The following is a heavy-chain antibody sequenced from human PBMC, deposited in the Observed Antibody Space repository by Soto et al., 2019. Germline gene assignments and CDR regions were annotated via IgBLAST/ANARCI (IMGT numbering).Heavy chain of an antibody. V-gene: IGHV3-53*01. D-gene: IGHD6-6*01. CDR1: GFTVSSNY. CDR3: ARGRSIAARPGYFDY. Sequence: EVQLLESGGGLVQPGGSLRLSCAASGFTVSSNYMSWVRQAPGKGLEWVSVIYSGGSTYYADSVKGRFTISRDNSKNTLYLQMNSLRAEDTAVYYCARGRSIAARPGYFDYWGQGTLVTVSS. J-gene: IGHJ4*02. CDR2: IYSGGST.